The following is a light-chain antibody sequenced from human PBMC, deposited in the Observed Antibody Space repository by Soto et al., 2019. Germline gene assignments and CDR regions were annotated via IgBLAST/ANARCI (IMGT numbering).Light chain of an antibody. CDR2: DAS. Sequence: DIQMTQSPSTLSASVGDRVTITCRASQSISSWLAWYQQKPGKAPKLLIYDASRLESGVPSRFSGSGSGTEFSLTISSLQPDDFATYYGQQYYSYWWTFGQGTKVEIK. J-gene: IGKJ1*01. V-gene: IGKV1-5*01. CDR3: QQYYSYWWT. CDR1: QSISSW.